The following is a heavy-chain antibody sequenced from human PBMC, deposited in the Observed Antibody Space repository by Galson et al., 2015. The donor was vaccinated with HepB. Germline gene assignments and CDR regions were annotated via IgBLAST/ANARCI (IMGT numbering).Heavy chain of an antibody. CDR2: IGSDSAT. CDR3: GSGTYCSSTSCYYDY. D-gene: IGHD2-2*01. V-gene: IGHV3-23*01. J-gene: IGHJ4*02. Sequence: SLRLSCAASGFTFSSYAMNWVRQVPGKGLEWVSAIGSDSATYYADSVKGRFSISRDNSKSTIYLQMNSLRAEDTAVYYCGSGTYCSSTSCYYDYWGQGTLVTVSP. CDR1: GFTFSSYA.